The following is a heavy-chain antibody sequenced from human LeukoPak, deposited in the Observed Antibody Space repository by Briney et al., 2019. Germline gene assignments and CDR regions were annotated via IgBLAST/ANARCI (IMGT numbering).Heavy chain of an antibody. CDR3: ARVSVGIWATLDY. CDR2: IYYSGST. V-gene: IGHV4-59*08. CDR1: GGSISSYY. J-gene: IGHJ4*02. D-gene: IGHD5-24*01. Sequence: SETLSLTCTVSGGSISSYYWSWIRQPPGKGLEWIGYIYYSGSTNYNPSLKSRVTISVDTSKNQFSLKLSSVTAADTAVYYCARVSVGIWATLDYWGQGTLVTVSS.